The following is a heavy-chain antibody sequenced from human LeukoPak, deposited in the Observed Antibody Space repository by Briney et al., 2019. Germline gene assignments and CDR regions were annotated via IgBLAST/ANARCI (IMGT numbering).Heavy chain of an antibody. CDR2: LDSSGST. V-gene: IGHV4-39*01. D-gene: IGHD6-19*01. CDR3: AGSGWYGDY. J-gene: IGHJ4*02. Sequence: SETLSLTCTVSGGSISSRSDYWGWIRQTPGKGLEWIGNLDSSGSTYYNPSLKSRVTISVGTSKNQFSLNLRSVTAADTAVYYCAGSGWYGDYWGQGTLVTVSS. CDR1: GGSISSRSDY.